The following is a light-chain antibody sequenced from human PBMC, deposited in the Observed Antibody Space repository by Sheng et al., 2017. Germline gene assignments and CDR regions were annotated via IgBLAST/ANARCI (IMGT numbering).Light chain of an antibody. J-gene: IGKJ4*01. CDR2: ATT. V-gene: IGKV1-39*01. CDR1: QSISIS. Sequence: DIQMTQSPSSLSASVGDRVTITCRASQSISISLNWYQQKSGKAPDLLIYATTNLQRGVPSRFSGSGSGTDFSLTINSLQHEDFATYFCQQTSSIPLTFGGGTKVDMK. CDR3: QQTSSIPLT.